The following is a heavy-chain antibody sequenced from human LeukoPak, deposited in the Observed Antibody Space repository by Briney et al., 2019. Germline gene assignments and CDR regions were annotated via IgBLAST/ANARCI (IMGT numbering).Heavy chain of an antibody. CDR2: ISGSGGST. V-gene: IGHV3-23*01. CDR3: AKENGAVRSNWFDP. CDR1: RFTFSSYA. Sequence: GGSLRLSCAASRFTFSSYAMSWVRQAPGNGLEWVSSISGSGGSTYYADSVKGRFTISRDKSKSTVYLQMNSLRAEDTAVYYCAKENGAVRSNWFDPWGQRTLVTVSS. D-gene: IGHD3-10*01. J-gene: IGHJ5*02.